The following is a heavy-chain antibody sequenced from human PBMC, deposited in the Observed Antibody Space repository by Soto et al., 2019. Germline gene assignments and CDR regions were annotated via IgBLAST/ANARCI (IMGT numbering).Heavy chain of an antibody. Sequence: PSETLSLTCTVSGGSISSSSYYWGWIRQPPGKGLEWIGSIYYSGNTYYNPSLKSRVTISVDTSKNQFSLKLNSVTAADTAVYYCARSVFPWGQGTLVTVSS. J-gene: IGHJ5*02. CDR2: IYYSGNT. V-gene: IGHV4-39*07. CDR3: ARSVFP. CDR1: GGSISSSSYY.